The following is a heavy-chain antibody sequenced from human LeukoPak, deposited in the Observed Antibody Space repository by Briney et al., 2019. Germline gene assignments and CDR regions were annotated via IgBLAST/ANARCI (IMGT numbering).Heavy chain of an antibody. CDR2: ISSSSSYI. V-gene: IGHV3-21*04. CDR3: AREIIMIRGVIPHGMDV. CDR1: GFTFSSYS. J-gene: IGHJ6*02. Sequence: PGGSLRLSCAASGFTFSSYSMNWVRQAPGKGLEWVSSISSSSSYIYYADSVKGRFTISRDNAKNSLYLQMNSLSAEDTAVYYCAREIIMIRGVIPHGMDVWGQGTTVTVSS. D-gene: IGHD3-10*01.